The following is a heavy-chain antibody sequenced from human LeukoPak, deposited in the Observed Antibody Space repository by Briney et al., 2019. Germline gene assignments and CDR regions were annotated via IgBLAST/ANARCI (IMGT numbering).Heavy chain of an antibody. V-gene: IGHV3-23*01. CDR2: IGKGGGSI. CDR1: GFTFSSYG. J-gene: IGHJ6*03. D-gene: IGHD3-16*02. CDR3: AKSWGYTRPYYNYMEV. Sequence: GGSLRLSCAASGFTFSSYGMHWVRQAPGKGLEWVSIIGKGGGSIYYADSVKGRFTISRDDSKNTLSLQMNSLRAEDTALYYCAKSWGYTRPYYNYMEVWGKGTTVTVSS.